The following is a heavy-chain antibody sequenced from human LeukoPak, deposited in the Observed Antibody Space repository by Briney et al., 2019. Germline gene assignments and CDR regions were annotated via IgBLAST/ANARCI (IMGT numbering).Heavy chain of an antibody. CDR3: AKDYLGSSWYYFDY. CDR1: GFTFSSYS. Sequence: GGSLRLSCAASGFTFSSYSMNWVRQAPGKGLEWVSYIRSSSSTIYYADSVKGRFTISRDNSKNTLYLQMNSLRAEDTAVYYCAKDYLGSSWYYFDYWGQGTLVTVSS. J-gene: IGHJ4*02. D-gene: IGHD6-13*01. V-gene: IGHV3-48*01. CDR2: IRSSSSTI.